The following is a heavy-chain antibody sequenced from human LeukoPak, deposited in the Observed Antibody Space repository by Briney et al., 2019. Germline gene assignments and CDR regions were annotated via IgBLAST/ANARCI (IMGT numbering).Heavy chain of an antibody. V-gene: IGHV1-8*02. J-gene: IGHJ4*02. CDR1: GYTFTSYY. Sequence: GASVKVSCKASGYTFTSYYMHWVRQATGQGLEWMGWMNPNSGNTGYAQKFQGRVTMTRNTSISTAYMELSSLRSEDTAVYYCARLVVGATRASDYWGQGTLVTVSS. CDR2: MNPNSGNT. D-gene: IGHD1-26*01. CDR3: ARLVVGATRASDY.